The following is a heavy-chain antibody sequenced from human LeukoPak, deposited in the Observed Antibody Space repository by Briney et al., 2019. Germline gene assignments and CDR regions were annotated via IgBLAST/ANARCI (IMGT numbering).Heavy chain of an antibody. D-gene: IGHD6-19*01. CDR1: GGSFSGYY. Sequence: SETLSLTCAVYGGSFSGYYWSWIRQPPGKGLEWIGEINHSGSTNYNPSLKSRVTISVDTSKNQFSLKLSSVTAADTAVYYCARLVPDIAVAGTGGPLDYWGQGTLVIVSS. V-gene: IGHV4-34*01. CDR3: ARLVPDIAVAGTGGPLDY. CDR2: INHSGST. J-gene: IGHJ4*02.